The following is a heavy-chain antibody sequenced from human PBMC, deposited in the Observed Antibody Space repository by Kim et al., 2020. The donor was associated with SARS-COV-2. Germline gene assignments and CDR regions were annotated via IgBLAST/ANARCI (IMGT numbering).Heavy chain of an antibody. D-gene: IGHD3-3*01. CDR1: GFTFSSYG. V-gene: IGHV3-33*08. CDR3: ARQYDFWSGDWYYFDY. CDR2: IWYDGSNK. Sequence: GGSLRLSCAASGFTFSSYGMHWVRQAPGKGLEWVAVIWYDGSNKYYADSVKGRFTISRDNSKNTLYLQMNSLRAEDTAVYYCARQYDFWSGDWYYFDYWGQGTLVTVSS. J-gene: IGHJ4*02.